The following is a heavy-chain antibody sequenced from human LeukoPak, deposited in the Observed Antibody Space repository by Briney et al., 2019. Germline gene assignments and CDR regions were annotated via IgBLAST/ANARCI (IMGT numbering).Heavy chain of an antibody. CDR3: ARRITISGLGYYMDV. V-gene: IGHV3-48*01. D-gene: IGHD3-3*01. CDR1: GFSFSTYS. J-gene: IGHJ6*04. Sequence: GGSLRLSCAASGFSFSTYSMNWVRQAPGMGLEWISYISNSGHTTYYAESVKGRFTISRGNAWNSLYLQMNSLRGEDTAVYYCARRITISGLGYYMDVWGKGTTVIVSS. CDR2: ISNSGHTT.